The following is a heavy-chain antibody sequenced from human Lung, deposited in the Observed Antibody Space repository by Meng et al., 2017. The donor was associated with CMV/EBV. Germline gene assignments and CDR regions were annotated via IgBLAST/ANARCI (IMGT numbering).Heavy chain of an antibody. J-gene: IGHJ4*02. V-gene: IGHV3-74*01. Sequence: GEXXRISCAASGFIFSDHWMHWVRQAPGEGLVWVSRVNGAGTSTNSAESVKGRFVSSRDNAKNTLYLQMSFLRVDDTAVYYCVRERTSPRRGLFDYWVQGVXVTVSS. CDR3: VRERTSPRRGLFDY. CDR1: GFIFSDHW. D-gene: IGHD1-1*01. CDR2: VNGAGTST.